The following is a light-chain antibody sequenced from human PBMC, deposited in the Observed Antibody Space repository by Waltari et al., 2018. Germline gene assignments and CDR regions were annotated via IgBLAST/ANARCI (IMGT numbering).Light chain of an antibody. CDR1: QGIGNY. CDR3: QQLNSYPSLS. Sequence: DIQLTQSPSFLSTSVGDRLTITCRASQGIGNYLAWYQQKPGKAPKLLIYAASTLQSWVPSRFSGSWSVTEFTLTISSLQPEDFATYYCQQLNSYPSLSFGGGTKVEIK. J-gene: IGKJ4*01. V-gene: IGKV1-9*01. CDR2: AAS.